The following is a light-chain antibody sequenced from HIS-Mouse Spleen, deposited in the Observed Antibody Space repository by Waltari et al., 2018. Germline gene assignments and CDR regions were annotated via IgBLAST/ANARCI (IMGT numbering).Light chain of an antibody. J-gene: IGLJ2*01. V-gene: IGLV3-10*01. CDR1: ALPKNY. Sequence: SYELTQPPSVSVSPGQTARITCPGDALPKNYAYWYQQKSGRGPGLVIYEDSKRPSGMPERCSGSSSGTMATLTISGAQVEDEADYYCYSTDSSGNHRVFGGGTKLTVL. CDR2: EDS. CDR3: YSTDSSGNHRV.